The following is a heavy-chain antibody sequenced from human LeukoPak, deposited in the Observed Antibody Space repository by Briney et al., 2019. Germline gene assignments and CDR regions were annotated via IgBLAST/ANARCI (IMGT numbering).Heavy chain of an antibody. Sequence: ASVKVSCKASGYTFTGYYMHWVRQAPGLGLEWMGWINPNSGGTNYAQKFQGRVTMTRDTSISTAYMELSRLRSDDTAVYYRARLNPPCSSTSCYGYGDYGTGLDPWGQGTLVTVSS. J-gene: IGHJ5*02. D-gene: IGHD2-2*01. CDR2: INPNSGGT. CDR1: GYTFTGYY. CDR3: ARLNPPCSSTSCYGYGDYGTGLDP. V-gene: IGHV1-2*02.